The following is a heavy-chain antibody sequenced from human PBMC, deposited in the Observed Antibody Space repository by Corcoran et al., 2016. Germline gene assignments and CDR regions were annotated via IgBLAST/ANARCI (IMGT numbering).Heavy chain of an antibody. V-gene: IGHV3-30*18. D-gene: IGHD3-3*01. CDR2: ISYDGSNK. CDR3: AKGKTIFGVVDYFDY. J-gene: IGHJ4*02. Sequence: QVQLVESGGGVVQPGRSLRLSCAASGFIFSSYGMHWVRQAPGKGLEWVAVISYDGSNKYYADSMKGRFTISRDNSKNTLYLQMNSLRAEDTAVYYCAKGKTIFGVVDYFDYWDQGTLVTVSS. CDR1: GFIFSSYG.